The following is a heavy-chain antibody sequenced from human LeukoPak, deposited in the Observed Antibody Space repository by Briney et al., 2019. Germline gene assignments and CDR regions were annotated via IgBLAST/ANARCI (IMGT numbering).Heavy chain of an antibody. CDR1: GDSISSGTYS. CDR3: ARGLIVPSTIFDY. J-gene: IGHJ4*02. CDR2: ISHSGGT. V-gene: IGHV4-30-2*01. D-gene: IGHD2-2*01. Sequence: PSLTLSLTCAVSGDSISSGTYSWTWIRQPPGKGLEWIGFISHSGGTYYNPSLKSRVTMSVDRSENQSSLKLSSVTAADTAVYYCARGLIVPSTIFDYWGQGALVTVSS.